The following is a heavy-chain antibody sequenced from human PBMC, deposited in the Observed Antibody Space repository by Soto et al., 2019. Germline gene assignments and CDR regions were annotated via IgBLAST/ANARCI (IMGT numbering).Heavy chain of an antibody. V-gene: IGHV1-46*01. Sequence: ASVKVSCKASGYTFTSYYMHWVRQAPGQGLEWMGIINPSGGSTGYAQKFQGRVTMTRDTSTSTVYMEVSSLRSEDTAVYYCVYSYGPRGMDVWGQGTTVTVSS. CDR2: INPSGGST. CDR1: GYTFTSYY. CDR3: VYSYGPRGMDV. D-gene: IGHD5-18*01. J-gene: IGHJ6*02.